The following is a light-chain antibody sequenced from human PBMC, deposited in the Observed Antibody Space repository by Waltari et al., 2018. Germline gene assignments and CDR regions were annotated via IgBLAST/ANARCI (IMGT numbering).Light chain of an antibody. CDR3: QQYGSSPRT. CDR2: GAS. Sequence: EIVLTQSPGPLSLSPGERATLSCRASQSVSRRDLAWYQQKPGQAPRLLIYGASSRATGIPDRFSGSGSGTDFTLTISRLEPEDFAVYYCQQYGSSPRTFGQGTKVEIK. CDR1: QSVSRRD. J-gene: IGKJ1*01. V-gene: IGKV3-20*01.